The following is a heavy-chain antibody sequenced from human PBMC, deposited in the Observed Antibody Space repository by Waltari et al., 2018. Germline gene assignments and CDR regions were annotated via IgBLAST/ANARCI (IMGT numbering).Heavy chain of an antibody. CDR1: GGSISSHY. V-gene: IGHV4-59*11. CDR2: IYYSGST. Sequence: QVQLQESGPGLVKPSETLSLTCTVSGGSISSHYWSWIRQPPGKGLEWIGYIYYSGSTNYNPSLKSRVTISVDTSKNQFSLKLSSVTAADTAVYYCARPRYSSGPVLGAFDIWGQGTMVTVSS. J-gene: IGHJ3*02. D-gene: IGHD6-19*01. CDR3: ARPRYSSGPVLGAFDI.